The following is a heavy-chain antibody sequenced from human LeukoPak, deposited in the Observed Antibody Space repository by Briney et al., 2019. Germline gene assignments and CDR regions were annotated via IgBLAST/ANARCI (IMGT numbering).Heavy chain of an antibody. J-gene: IGHJ3*02. CDR1: GGTFSSYA. D-gene: IGHD6-13*01. V-gene: IGHV1-69*04. CDR2: IIPILGIA. CDR3: ARADSSSWSILNGKAFDI. Sequence: GASVKVSCKASGGTFSSYAISWVRQAPGQGLEWMGRIIPILGIANYAQKFQGRVTITADKSTSTAYMELSSLRSEDTAVYYCARADSSSWSILNGKAFDIWGQGTMVTVSS.